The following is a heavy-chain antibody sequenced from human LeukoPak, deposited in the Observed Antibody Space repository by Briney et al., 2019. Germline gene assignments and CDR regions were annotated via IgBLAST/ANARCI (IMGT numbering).Heavy chain of an antibody. CDR1: GFTFSTYA. J-gene: IGHJ4*02. D-gene: IGHD3-22*01. V-gene: IGHV3-23*01. CDR3: AKAMSTDHYDSRGFYRVDFDS. Sequence: GGSLRLPCAASGFTFSTYAMSWVRQAPGKGLEWVSALTNSGGSGGVTYYADSVKGRFIISRDNSKSRLYLQLSSLRAEDTAVYYCAKAMSTDHYDSRGFYRVDFDSWGQGTLVTVSS. CDR2: LTNSGGSGGVT.